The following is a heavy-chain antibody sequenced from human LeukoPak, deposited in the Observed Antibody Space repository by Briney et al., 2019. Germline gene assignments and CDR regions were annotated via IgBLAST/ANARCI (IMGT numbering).Heavy chain of an antibody. CDR2: ISSSSRYT. Sequence: PGGSLRLSCAASGFTFSSYSMNWVRQAPGKGLEWVSSISSSSRYTYYADSVKGRYTISRDNAKNSLYLQMNSLRAEDTAVYYCAKDLDIDYYDSSAYQVDYWGQGTLVTVSS. CDR3: AKDLDIDYYDSSAYQVDY. D-gene: IGHD3-22*01. J-gene: IGHJ4*02. V-gene: IGHV3-21*01. CDR1: GFTFSSYS.